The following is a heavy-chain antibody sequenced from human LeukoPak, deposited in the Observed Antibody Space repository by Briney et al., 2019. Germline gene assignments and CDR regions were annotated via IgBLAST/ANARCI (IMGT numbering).Heavy chain of an antibody. Sequence: GESLKISFKGSGYNFTNYWIGWVRPLPGKGLGWMGIIYPDDSDTRYSPSFQGQVTISADQSISTAYLQWSSLKASDTAMYYCARTWGAAVDFPFDYWGQGTLVAVSS. J-gene: IGHJ4*02. CDR1: GYNFTNYW. CDR2: IYPDDSDT. CDR3: ARTWGAAVDFPFDY. V-gene: IGHV5-51*01. D-gene: IGHD6-19*01.